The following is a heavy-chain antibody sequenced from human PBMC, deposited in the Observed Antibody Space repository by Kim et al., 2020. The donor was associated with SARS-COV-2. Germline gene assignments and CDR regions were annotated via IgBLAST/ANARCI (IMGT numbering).Heavy chain of an antibody. D-gene: IGHD7-27*01. V-gene: IGHV4-39*01. J-gene: IGHJ2*01. CDR1: GGSINGSTYY. CDR2: VNYSGET. CDR3: AGLFSTGGKSRGFFDI. Sequence: SETLSLTCTVSGGSINGSTYYWAWVRRPPGKGLEWIGSVNYSGETYYGPSLESRVTISVDTSKNQFSLRLNPVTAAATAMFYCAGLFSTGGKSRGFFDI.